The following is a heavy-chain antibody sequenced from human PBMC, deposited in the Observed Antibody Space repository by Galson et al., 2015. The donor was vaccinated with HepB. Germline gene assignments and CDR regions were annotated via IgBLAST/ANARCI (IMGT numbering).Heavy chain of an antibody. V-gene: IGHV1-24*01. CDR1: GYTLTELS. CDR2: FDPEDGET. CDR3: ATRGIVVVPAATSGWFDP. J-gene: IGHJ5*02. Sequence: SVKVSCKVSGYTLTELSMHWVRQAPGKGLEWMGGFDPEDGETIYAQKFQGRVTMTEDTSTDTAYMELSSLRSGDTAVYYCATRGIVVVPAATSGWFDPWGQGTLVTVSS. D-gene: IGHD2-2*01.